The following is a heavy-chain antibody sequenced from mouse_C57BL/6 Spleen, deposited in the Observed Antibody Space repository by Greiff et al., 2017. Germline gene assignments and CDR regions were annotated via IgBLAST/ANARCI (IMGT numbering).Heavy chain of an antibody. V-gene: IGHV1-54*01. Sequence: QVQLQQSGAELVRPGTSVKVSCTASGYAFTNYLIEWVKQRPGQGLEWIGVINPGSGGTNYNEKFKGKATLTADKSSSTASMQLSSLTSEDSAVYFCTRGDYYAMDYWGQGTSVTVSS. CDR1: GYAFTNYL. CDR3: TRGDYYAMDY. J-gene: IGHJ4*01. CDR2: INPGSGGT.